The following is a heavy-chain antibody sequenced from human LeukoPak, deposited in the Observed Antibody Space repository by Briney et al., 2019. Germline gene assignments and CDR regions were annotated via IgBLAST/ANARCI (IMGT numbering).Heavy chain of an antibody. J-gene: IGHJ6*02. CDR2: IYYSGST. CDR3: ARDHYSYYGMDV. V-gene: IGHV4-31*03. Sequence: SETLSLTCTVSGGPISSGGYYWSWIRQHPGKGLEWIGYIYYSGSTYYNPSLKSRVTISVDTSKNQFSLKLSSVTAADTAVYYCARDHYSYYGMDVWGQGTTVTVSS. CDR1: GGPISSGGYY.